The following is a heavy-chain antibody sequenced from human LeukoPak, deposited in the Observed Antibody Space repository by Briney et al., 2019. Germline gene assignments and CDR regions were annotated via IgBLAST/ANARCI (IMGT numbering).Heavy chain of an antibody. V-gene: IGHV3-74*03. Sequence: PGGSLRLSCAASGFTFSSSWMHWVRQAPGKGLEWVSRINNAGSDTKYADSVKGRFTISRDNSKNTLYLQMNSLGAEDTAVYYCAKWLRVATTYFDYWGQGTLVTVSS. CDR2: INNAGSDT. CDR3: AKWLRVATTYFDY. CDR1: GFTFSSSW. J-gene: IGHJ4*02. D-gene: IGHD5-24*01.